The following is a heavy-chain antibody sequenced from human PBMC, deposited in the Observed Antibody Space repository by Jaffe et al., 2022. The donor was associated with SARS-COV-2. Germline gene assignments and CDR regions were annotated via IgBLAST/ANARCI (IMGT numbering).Heavy chain of an antibody. J-gene: IGHJ3*02. Sequence: EVQLVQSGAEVKKPGESLKISCKGSGYSFTNYWIGWVRQMPGKGLEWMGIIYPRDSDTRYSPSFQGQVTISVDKSISTAYLQWSSLKASDTAVYYCARKQVVSGALDAFDIWGQGTMVTVSS. CDR2: IYPRDSDT. V-gene: IGHV5-51*01. D-gene: IGHD3-22*01. CDR1: GYSFTNYW. CDR3: ARKQVVSGALDAFDI.